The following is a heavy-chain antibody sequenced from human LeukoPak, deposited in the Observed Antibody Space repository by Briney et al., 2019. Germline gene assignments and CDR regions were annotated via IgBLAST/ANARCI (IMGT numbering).Heavy chain of an antibody. CDR3: WRVTGYMIEDYFDY. CDR1: GGSFSGYY. Sequence: SETLSLTWAVYGGSFSGYYWSWIRQPAGKGLEWSGEINHSGSTNYNPSLKSRVTISVDTSKNQFSLKLRSVTAADTAVYYCWRVTGYMIEDYFDYWGQGTLVTVSS. D-gene: IGHD3-22*01. CDR2: INHSGST. V-gene: IGHV4-34*01. J-gene: IGHJ4*02.